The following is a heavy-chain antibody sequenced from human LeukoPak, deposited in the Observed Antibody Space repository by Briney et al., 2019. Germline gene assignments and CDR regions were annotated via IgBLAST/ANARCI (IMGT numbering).Heavy chain of an antibody. CDR2: IYYSGST. Sequence: PSETLSLTCTVSGGSISSYYWSWVRQPPGKGLEWIGYIYYSGSTNYNPSLKSRVTISVDTSKNQFSLKLSSVTAADTAVYYCARNNYYYMDVWGKGTTVTISS. CDR1: GGSISSYY. V-gene: IGHV4-59*12. CDR3: ARNNYYYMDV. J-gene: IGHJ6*03.